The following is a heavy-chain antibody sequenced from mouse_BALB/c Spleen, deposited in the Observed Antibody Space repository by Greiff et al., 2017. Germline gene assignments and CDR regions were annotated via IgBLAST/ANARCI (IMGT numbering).Heavy chain of an antibody. CDR2: ISDGGSYT. Sequence: EVQRVESGGGLVKPGGSLKLSCAASGFTFSDYYMYWVRQTPEKRLEWVATISDGGSYTYYPDSVKGRFTISRDNAKNNLYLQMSSLKSEDTAMYYCARGDYRYDEEYYYAMDYWGQGTSVTVSS. D-gene: IGHD2-14*01. J-gene: IGHJ4*01. V-gene: IGHV5-4*02. CDR1: GFTFSDYY. CDR3: ARGDYRYDEEYYYAMDY.